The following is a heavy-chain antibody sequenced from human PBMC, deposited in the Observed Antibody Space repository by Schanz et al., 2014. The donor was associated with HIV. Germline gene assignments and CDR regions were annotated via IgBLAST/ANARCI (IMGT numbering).Heavy chain of an antibody. J-gene: IGHJ4*02. CDR2: ISYDAVNK. V-gene: IGHV3-30*18. Sequence: QVHLVESGGGVVQPGRSLRLSCAASGLTFNSFGIHWVRQAPGKGLEWVAVISYDAVNKFYADSVQGRFTISRDDSKNTVSLQMDDLRDEDTAVYYCAKGWRGYSISSLVDYWGQGSLVTVSS. CDR1: GLTFNSFG. D-gene: IGHD6-6*01. CDR3: AKGWRGYSISSLVDY.